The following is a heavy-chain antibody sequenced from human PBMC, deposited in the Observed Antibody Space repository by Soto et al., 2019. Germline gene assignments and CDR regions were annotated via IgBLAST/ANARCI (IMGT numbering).Heavy chain of an antibody. CDR3: IAIIPKRKWELGP. J-gene: IGHJ5*02. CDR2: IKSKTDGGTT. Sequence: PGGSLRLSCTASGFSFINAWMSWVRQAPGKGLEWVGRIKSKTDGGTTDYAEPVKGRFTISRDDAKQTLYVQMTSLRAEDTAVYYCIAIIPKRKWELGPRGQGTLVTVSS. V-gene: IGHV3-15*05. D-gene: IGHD1-26*01. CDR1: GFSFINAW.